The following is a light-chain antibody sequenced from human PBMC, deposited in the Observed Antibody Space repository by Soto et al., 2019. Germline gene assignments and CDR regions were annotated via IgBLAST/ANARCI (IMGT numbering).Light chain of an antibody. CDR2: GAS. J-gene: IGKJ2*01. V-gene: IGKV3-20*01. CDR3: QRYGTSPFT. Sequence: EMVLTQSPGTLSLSPGERATLSCGVSQIVNSAYLAWYQQKPGQAPRLLIHGASNRPTGIPDRFSGSGSGTDFTLTISRLEPEDFAVYYCQRYGTSPFTFGQGSKLEIK. CDR1: QIVNSAY.